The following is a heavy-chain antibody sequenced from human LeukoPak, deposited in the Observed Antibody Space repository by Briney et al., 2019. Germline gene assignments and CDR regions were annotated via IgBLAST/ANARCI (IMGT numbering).Heavy chain of an antibody. J-gene: IGHJ4*02. CDR3: ARGLRPTSTYYFDY. CDR2: IYYSGST. CDR1: GGSISSYY. D-gene: IGHD4/OR15-4a*01. V-gene: IGHV4-59*01. Sequence: PSETLSLTCTVSGGSISSYYWSWIRQPPGKGLEWIGYIYYSGSTNYNPSLKSRVTISVDTSKNQFSLKLSSVTAADTAVYYCARGLRPTSTYYFDYWGQGTLVTVSS.